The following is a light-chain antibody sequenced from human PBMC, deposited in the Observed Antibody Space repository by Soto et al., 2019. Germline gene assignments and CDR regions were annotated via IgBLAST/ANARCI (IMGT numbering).Light chain of an antibody. CDR3: QQYGRSPFT. CDR1: QNVLSD. J-gene: IGKJ3*01. CDR2: GAT. V-gene: IGKV3-15*01. Sequence: EILLTQSPATLSVSPGETATLSCRASQNVLSDLAWYQQKPGQAPRLLVYGATTRATDAPAKFRGSGSGTEFSLTISSLQSEDFAVYYCQQYGRSPFTFGPGTKVDIK.